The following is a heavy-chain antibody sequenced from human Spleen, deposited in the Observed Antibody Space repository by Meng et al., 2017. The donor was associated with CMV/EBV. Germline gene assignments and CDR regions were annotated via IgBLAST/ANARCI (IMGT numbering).Heavy chain of an antibody. V-gene: IGHV4-4*02. CDR1: GGPIRSSNW. J-gene: IGHJ4*02. CDR3: ASFPPPGKQWLVTDY. D-gene: IGHD6-19*01. CDR2: IYHSGST. Sequence: VEVEGAGQGLWRPWGTLSIPWAASGGPIRSSNWLSWARQPPGKGLEWIGEIYHSGSTNYHPSLKSRVTISVDKSKNQFSLKLSSVTAADTAVYYCASFPPPGKQWLVTDYWGQGTLVTVSS.